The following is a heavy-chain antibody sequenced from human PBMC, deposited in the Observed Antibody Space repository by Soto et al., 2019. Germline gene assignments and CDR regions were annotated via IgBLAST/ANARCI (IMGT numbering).Heavy chain of an antibody. J-gene: IGHJ4*02. D-gene: IGHD4-17*01. CDR1: GGYIGSWY. CDR2: IHLTGNA. V-gene: IGHV4-59*01. CDR3: ASDPPLDNGGTSGLDY. Sequence: PSQTLSLTDTVSGGYIGSWYGGRIRQPPGKGLEWVGYIHLTGNANYSPSRKSRVTMSVDMSTNQFSLSLRSVTAADTAVYYCASDPPLDNGGTSGLDYWGQATVVTVYS.